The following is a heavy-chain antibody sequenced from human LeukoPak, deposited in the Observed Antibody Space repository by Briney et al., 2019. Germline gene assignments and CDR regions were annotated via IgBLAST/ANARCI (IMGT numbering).Heavy chain of an antibody. CDR1: GFTFSNYA. CDR3: AKRADGCSGVSCYYYYMDV. CDR2: IIGFGDST. Sequence: GGSLRLSCAASGFTFSNYAMTWVRQAPGKGLEGVSTIIGFGDSTYYAESVKGRFTMSRDNSKNTVYLQMNSLRVEDTAIYYCAKRADGCSGVSCYYYYMDVWGKGTTVTVSS. D-gene: IGHD2-15*01. V-gene: IGHV3-23*01. J-gene: IGHJ6*03.